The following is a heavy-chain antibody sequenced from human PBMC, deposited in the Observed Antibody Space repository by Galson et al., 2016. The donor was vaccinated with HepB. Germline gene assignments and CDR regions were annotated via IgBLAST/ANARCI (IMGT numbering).Heavy chain of an antibody. CDR3: AKEKDSIQVQTPPDAFDV. J-gene: IGHJ3*01. Sequence: SLRLSCAASGFNFGDYTMHWVRLAPGKGLEWVTGISRKSGDMPYADSVKGRFTISRDNAKNSVYLQMNSVTTEDTALYYCAKEKDSIQVQTPPDAFDVWGQGTMVTVSS. CDR2: ISRKSGDM. CDR1: GFNFGDYT. D-gene: IGHD4-11*01. V-gene: IGHV3-9*01.